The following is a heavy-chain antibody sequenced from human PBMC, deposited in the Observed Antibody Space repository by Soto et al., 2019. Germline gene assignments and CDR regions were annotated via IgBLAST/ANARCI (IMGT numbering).Heavy chain of an antibody. J-gene: IGHJ4*02. CDR3: AREKATGTDYFDY. Sequence: GGSLRLSCAASGFTFSSYAMSWFRQAPGKGLDWVSAISGSGGSTYSADSVKGRFTISRDNSKNTLYLQMSSLRSEDTAVYYCAREKATGTDYFDYWGQGTLVTVSS. CDR2: ISGSGGST. V-gene: IGHV3-23*01. CDR1: GFTFSSYA. D-gene: IGHD1-1*01.